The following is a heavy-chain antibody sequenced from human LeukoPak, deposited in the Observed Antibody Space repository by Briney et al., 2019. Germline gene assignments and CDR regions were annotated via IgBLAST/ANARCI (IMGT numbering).Heavy chain of an antibody. J-gene: IGHJ5*02. V-gene: IGHV4-34*01. CDR1: GGSFSGYY. Sequence: SSETLSLTCAVYGGSFSGYYWSWIRQPPGKGLEWIGEINHSGSTNYNPSLKSRVTISVDTSKNQFSLKLSSVTAADTAVYYCARALASSGWAGRWFDPWGQGTLVTVSS. D-gene: IGHD6-19*01. CDR3: ARALASSGWAGRWFDP. CDR2: INHSGST.